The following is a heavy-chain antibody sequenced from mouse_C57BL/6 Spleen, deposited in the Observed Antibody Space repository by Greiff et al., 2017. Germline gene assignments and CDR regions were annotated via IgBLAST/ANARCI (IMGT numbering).Heavy chain of an antibody. V-gene: IGHV1-64*01. CDR2: IHPNSGST. CDR3: ARHWDRYFDV. CDR1: GYTFTSYW. Sequence: QVQLQQPGAELVKPGASVKLSCKASGYTFTSYWMHWVKQRPGQGLEWIGLIHPNSGSTNYNETFKLKATLTVDKSSSTAYMQLSILTSEDSAVYFCARHWDRYFDVWGTGTTVTVSA. J-gene: IGHJ1*03. D-gene: IGHD4-1*01.